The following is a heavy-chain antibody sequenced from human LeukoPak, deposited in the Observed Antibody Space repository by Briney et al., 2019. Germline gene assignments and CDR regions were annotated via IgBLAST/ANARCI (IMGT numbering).Heavy chain of an antibody. CDR3: ARMSIYSSGWFFDY. Sequence: PSETLSLTCTVSGGSISSYYWSWIRQPPGKGLEWIGYIYYSGSTNYNPSLKSRVTISVDTSKNQFSLKLSSVTAADTAVYYCARMSIYSSGWFFDYWGQGTLVTVSS. CDR2: IYYSGST. V-gene: IGHV4-59*08. J-gene: IGHJ4*02. CDR1: GGSISSYY. D-gene: IGHD6-19*01.